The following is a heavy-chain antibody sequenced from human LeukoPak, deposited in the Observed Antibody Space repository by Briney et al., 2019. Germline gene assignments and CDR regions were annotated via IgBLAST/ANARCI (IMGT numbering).Heavy chain of an antibody. D-gene: IGHD3-10*01. J-gene: IGHJ4*02. V-gene: IGHV3-15*07. CDR3: TTSNYYGSGKQDY. CDR2: IISKSDGGTT. CDR1: GFTFTDAW. Sequence: GGSLRLSCAASGFTFTDAWMNWVRQAPGKGLEWVGRIISKSDGGTTNYPAPVKGRFTISRDDSKNTLYLQMNSLKIEDTAVYYCTTSNYYGSGKQDYWGQGVLVTVSS.